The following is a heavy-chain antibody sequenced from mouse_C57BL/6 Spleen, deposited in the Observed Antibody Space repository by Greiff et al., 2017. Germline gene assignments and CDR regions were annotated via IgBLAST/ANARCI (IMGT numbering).Heavy chain of an antibody. CDR2: IYPGDGDT. D-gene: IGHD1-1*01. CDR1: GYAFSSSW. V-gene: IGHV1-82*01. CDR3: AATVVEAMDY. J-gene: IGHJ4*01. Sequence: QVQLQQSGPELVKPGASVKISCKASGYAFSSSWMNWVKQRPGKGLEWIGRIYPGDGDTNYNGKFKGKATLTADKSSSTAYMQLSSLTSEDYAVYFCAATVVEAMDYWGQGTSVTVSS.